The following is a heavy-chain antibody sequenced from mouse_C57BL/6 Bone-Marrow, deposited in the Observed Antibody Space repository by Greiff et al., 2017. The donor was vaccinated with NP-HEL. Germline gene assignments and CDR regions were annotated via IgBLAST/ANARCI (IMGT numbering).Heavy chain of an antibody. CDR3: ERWEAYYGSIWYFDV. Sequence: VQLQQSGPELVKPGASVKISCKASGYAFSSSWMNWVKQRPGKGLEWIGRIYPGDGDTYYNGKFKGKATLTADKSSSTAYMQLSSLTSEDSAVYVCERWEAYYGSIWYFDVWGAGTTVTVSS. CDR2: IYPGDGDT. D-gene: IGHD1-1*01. CDR1: GYAFSSSW. J-gene: IGHJ1*01. V-gene: IGHV1-82*01.